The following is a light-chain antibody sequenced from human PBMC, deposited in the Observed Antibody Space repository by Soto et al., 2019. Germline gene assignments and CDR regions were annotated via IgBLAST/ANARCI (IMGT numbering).Light chain of an antibody. CDR3: CSLTSSSTPYV. CDR1: SSDVGGYNY. V-gene: IGLV2-14*03. Sequence: QSVLTQPASVSGSPGQSITISCTGTSSDVGGYNYVSWYQQYPGKAPKVMIYDVSNRPSGVSNRFSGSKSGNTASLTISGLQAEDEADYYCCSLTSSSTPYVFGTGTKLTVL. CDR2: DVS. J-gene: IGLJ1*01.